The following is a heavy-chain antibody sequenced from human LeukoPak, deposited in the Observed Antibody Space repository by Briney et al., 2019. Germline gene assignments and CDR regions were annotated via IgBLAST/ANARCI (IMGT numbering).Heavy chain of an antibody. J-gene: IGHJ6*03. D-gene: IGHD3-9*01. CDR3: AKDRAVLRYTYCMDV. CDR2: ISGSGGGT. V-gene: IGHV3-23*01. Sequence: GGSLRLSCAASGFTFSSYAMSWVRQTPGKGLEWVSTISGSGGGTYYADSVKGRFTISRDNSKNTLYLQMNSLRAEDTAVYYCAKDRAVLRYTYCMDVWGKGTTVTVSS. CDR1: GFTFSSYA.